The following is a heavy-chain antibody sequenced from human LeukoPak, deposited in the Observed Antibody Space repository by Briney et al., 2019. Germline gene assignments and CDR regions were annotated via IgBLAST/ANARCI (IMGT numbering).Heavy chain of an antibody. Sequence: GGSLRLSCAASGFTFSSYDMHWVRQATGKGLEWVSAIGTAGDTYYPGSVTGRFLISRENAKNSLYLQMNSLRAGDTAVYYCARGIVGATFDYWGQGTLVTVSS. V-gene: IGHV3-13*01. CDR3: ARGIVGATFDY. CDR1: GFTFSSYD. D-gene: IGHD1-26*01. J-gene: IGHJ4*02. CDR2: IGTAGDT.